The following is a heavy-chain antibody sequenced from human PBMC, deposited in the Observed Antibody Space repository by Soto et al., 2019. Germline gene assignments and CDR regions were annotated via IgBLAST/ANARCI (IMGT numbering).Heavy chain of an antibody. CDR2: IHHSGST. D-gene: IGHD2-15*01. V-gene: IGHV4-31*03. CDR1: GASVSSDVYY. J-gene: IGHJ4*02. CDR3: AARVPGSRYLGVFDY. Sequence: SETLSLTCTVSGASVSSDVYYWTWIRQQPGKGLEWIGYIHHSGSTDCNPSLKSRVTMSVDASKNQFSLKLSSVTAADTAVYYCAARVPGSRYLGVFDYWGQGALVTVSS.